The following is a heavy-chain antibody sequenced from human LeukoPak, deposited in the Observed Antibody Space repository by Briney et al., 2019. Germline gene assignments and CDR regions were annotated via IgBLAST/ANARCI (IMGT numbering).Heavy chain of an antibody. CDR1: GGSFSGYY. CDR2: INHSGSI. V-gene: IGHV4-34*01. CDR3: ARRDFWSGYYNY. Sequence: PSETLSLTCAVYGGSFSGYYWSWIRQSPGKGLEWIGEINHSGSINYNPSLKSRVTISLDTSQNRFSLKLSSVTAADTAVYYCARRDFWSGYYNYWGQGTLVTVSS. J-gene: IGHJ4*02. D-gene: IGHD3-3*01.